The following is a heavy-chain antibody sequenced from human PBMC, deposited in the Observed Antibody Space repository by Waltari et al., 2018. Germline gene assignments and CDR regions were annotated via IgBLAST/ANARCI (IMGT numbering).Heavy chain of an antibody. CDR3: ATVERERRAFDI. Sequence: EVQLVQSGAEVKKPGATVKISCKASGYTFTDYYMHWVQQAPGKGLEWMGRVDPEDGETIDAEKFQGRGSITADTSTDTAYMELSSLRSEDTAVYYCATVERERRAFDIWGQGTMVTVSS. CDR1: GYTFTDYY. J-gene: IGHJ3*02. CDR2: VDPEDGET. D-gene: IGHD1-26*01. V-gene: IGHV1-69-2*01.